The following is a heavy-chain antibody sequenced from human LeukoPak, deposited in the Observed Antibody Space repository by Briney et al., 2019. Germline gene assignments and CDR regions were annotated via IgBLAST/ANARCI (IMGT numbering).Heavy chain of an antibody. D-gene: IGHD5/OR15-5a*01. V-gene: IGHV3-7*01. CDR1: AFTFARHW. CDR2: IRQDGGAK. CDR3: ARLSGESTIYDY. Sequence: GGSLRLSCVASAFTFARHWMSWVRQAPGQPLEWVATIRQDGGAKNYLDSVKGRFIISRDNAKNSLSLQMDSLRVEDTAVYYCARLSGESTIYDYWGQGTLVTVSS. J-gene: IGHJ4*02.